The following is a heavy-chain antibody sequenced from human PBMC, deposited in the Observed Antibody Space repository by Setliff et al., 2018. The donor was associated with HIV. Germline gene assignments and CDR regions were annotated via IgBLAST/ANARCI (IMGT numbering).Heavy chain of an antibody. CDR2: ISGSGGST. CDR3: AKDLITVTGKTLDY. CDR1: GFTFSSYA. V-gene: IGHV3-23*01. J-gene: IGHJ4*02. D-gene: IGHD1-20*01. Sequence: PGESLRLSCAASGFTFSSYAMSWVRQAPGKGLEWVSAISGSGGSTYYADSVKGRFTISRDNSKNTLYLQMNSLRAEDTAVYYCAKDLITVTGKTLDYWGQGTLVTVSS.